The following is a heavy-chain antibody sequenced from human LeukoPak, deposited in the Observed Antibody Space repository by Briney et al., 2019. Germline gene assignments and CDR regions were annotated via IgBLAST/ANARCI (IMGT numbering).Heavy chain of an antibody. Sequence: ASVKVSCKASGGTFSSHAISWVRQAPGQGLEWMGGIIPIFGTANYAQKFQGRVTITADESTSTAYMELSSLRSEDTAVYYCARDSPDVVRGVTTYYYYGMDVWGKGTTVTVSS. D-gene: IGHD3-10*01. CDR1: GGTFSSHA. CDR2: IIPIFGTA. J-gene: IGHJ6*04. V-gene: IGHV1-69*13. CDR3: ARDSPDVVRGVTTYYYYGMDV.